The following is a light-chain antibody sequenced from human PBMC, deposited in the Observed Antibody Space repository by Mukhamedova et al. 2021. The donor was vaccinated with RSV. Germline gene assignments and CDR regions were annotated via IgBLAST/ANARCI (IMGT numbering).Light chain of an antibody. Sequence: WYQRRVHGKAPNLLIYDASNLQSGVPSRFSGGGSGTDFSLTISSLQPGDIATYYCQQYDNFPFTFGPGTRVDIK. CDR2: DAS. V-gene: IGKV1-33*01. CDR3: QQYDNFPFT. J-gene: IGKJ3*01.